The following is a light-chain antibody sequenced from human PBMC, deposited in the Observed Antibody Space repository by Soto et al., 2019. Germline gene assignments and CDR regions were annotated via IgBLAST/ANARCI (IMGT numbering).Light chain of an antibody. CDR2: RAS. Sequence: EIVMTQSPATLSVSPGGSATLSCRASQHVSSNFAWYRQKPGQAPTLLIYRASTRATGISARFSGSGSGTSFPLTITSLQSEDFAVYYCQQYNNWPYTFGQGTKLEIK. J-gene: IGKJ2*01. CDR3: QQYNNWPYT. V-gene: IGKV3-15*01. CDR1: QHVSSN.